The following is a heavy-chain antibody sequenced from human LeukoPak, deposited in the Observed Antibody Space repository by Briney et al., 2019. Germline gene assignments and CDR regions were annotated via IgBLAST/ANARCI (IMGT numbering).Heavy chain of an antibody. CDR1: GFTFSGYC. Sequence: PGGSLRLSCAASGFTFSGYCMNWVRQAPGKGLEWVSYINPNGGTIYYSDSVKGRFTISRDNAKNSLYLQMNSLRAEDTAVYYCARDRERCSGGSCYTFDYWGQGTLVTVSS. V-gene: IGHV3-48*04. J-gene: IGHJ4*02. CDR3: ARDRERCSGGSCYTFDY. CDR2: INPNGGTI. D-gene: IGHD2-15*01.